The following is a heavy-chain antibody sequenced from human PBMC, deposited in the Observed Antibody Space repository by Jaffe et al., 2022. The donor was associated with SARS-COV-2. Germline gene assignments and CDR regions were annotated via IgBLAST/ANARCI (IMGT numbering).Heavy chain of an antibody. V-gene: IGHV3-30*04. J-gene: IGHJ4*02. D-gene: IGHD2-8*02. Sequence: QVQLMESGGGVVQPGRSLRLSCEASGFTFSSYGMHWVRQAPGKGLEWVALISYDGGQEYYADSVKGQFTISRDNSRTTLYLQMNSLREEDTAVYYCGRGGEAWSFDFWGQGTLVTVSS. CDR1: GFTFSSYG. CDR2: ISYDGGQE. CDR3: GRGGEAWSFDF.